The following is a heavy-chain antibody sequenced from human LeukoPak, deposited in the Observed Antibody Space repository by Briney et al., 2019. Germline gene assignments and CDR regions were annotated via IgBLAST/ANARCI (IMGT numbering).Heavy chain of an antibody. J-gene: IGHJ4*02. CDR3: ARRRNSSDGMDFDY. Sequence: PGGSLRLSCAASGFTVSSNYMTWVRRAPGKGLEWVSLIYGGGGTNYADSVKGRFTISRDNSKNTLYLQMNSLRAEDTAVYYCARRRNSSDGMDFDYWGQGTLVTVSS. D-gene: IGHD3-22*01. CDR2: IYGGGGT. CDR1: GFTVSSNY. V-gene: IGHV3-53*01.